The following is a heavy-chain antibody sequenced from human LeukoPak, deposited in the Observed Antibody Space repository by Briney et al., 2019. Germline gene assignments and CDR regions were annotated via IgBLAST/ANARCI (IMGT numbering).Heavy chain of an antibody. CDR2: INHSGST. D-gene: IGHD5-18*01. CDR3: ARHYLWAMAKFDP. CDR1: GGSFGGYY. J-gene: IGHJ5*02. Sequence: SETLSLTCAVYGGSFGGYYWSWIRQPPGKGLEWIGEINHSGSTNYNPSLKSRVTISVDTSKNQFSLKLSSVTAADTAVYYCARHYLWAMAKFDPWGQGTLVTVSS. V-gene: IGHV4-34*01.